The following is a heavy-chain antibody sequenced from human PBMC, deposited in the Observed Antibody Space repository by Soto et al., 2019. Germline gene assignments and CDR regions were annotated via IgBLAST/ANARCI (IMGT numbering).Heavy chain of an antibody. CDR1: GFTFSSYA. D-gene: IGHD3-3*01. CDR3: ARDQRIRFLKVEIWASYYYGMDV. CDR2: ISYDGSNK. Sequence: GGSLRLSCAASGFTFSSYAMHWVRQAPGKGLEWVAVISYDGSNKYYADSVKGRFTISRDNSKNTRYLQMNSLRAEETAVYYCARDQRIRFLKVEIWASYYYGMDVWGQGTTVTVSS. V-gene: IGHV3-30-3*01. J-gene: IGHJ6*02.